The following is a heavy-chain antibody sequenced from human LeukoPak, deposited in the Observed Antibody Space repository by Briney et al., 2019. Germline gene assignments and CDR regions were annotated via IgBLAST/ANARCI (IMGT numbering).Heavy chain of an antibody. CDR2: MNQDGTEK. Sequence: GGSLRLSCAASGFTFRTYWMSWVRQAPGKGLEWVANMNQDGTEKYYVDSVKGRFTISRDNAKNSLYLQMNSLKAEDTAVYNCANGNYFDYWGQGTLVAVSS. D-gene: IGHD1-26*01. CDR3: ANGNYFDY. CDR1: GFTFRTYW. V-gene: IGHV3-7*01. J-gene: IGHJ4*02.